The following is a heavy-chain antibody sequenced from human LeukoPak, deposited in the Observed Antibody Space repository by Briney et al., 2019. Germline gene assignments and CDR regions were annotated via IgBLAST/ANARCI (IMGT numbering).Heavy chain of an antibody. J-gene: IGHJ5*02. D-gene: IGHD1-26*01. Sequence: GASVKVSCKASGYTFTSYYVHWVRQAPGQGLEWMGFINPSGGSTSYAQQFQGRVTMSRDTSTSTVYMELSSLRSEDTAVYYCARDQSGEWELLSGWWFDPWGQGTLVTVSS. CDR2: INPSGGST. CDR1: GYTFTSYY. CDR3: ARDQSGEWELLSGWWFDP. V-gene: IGHV1-46*01.